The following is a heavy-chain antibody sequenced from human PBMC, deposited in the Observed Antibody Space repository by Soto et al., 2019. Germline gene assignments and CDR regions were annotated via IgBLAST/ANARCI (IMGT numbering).Heavy chain of an antibody. D-gene: IGHD5-12*01. CDR1: GDSIRIYY. V-gene: IGHV4-59*01. J-gene: IGHJ4*02. CDR3: AVASPPWTIDY. CDR2: IYYSGST. Sequence: PSETLSLACTACGDSIRIYYCTWFRQPPGKGLEWIGYIYYSGSTNYNPSLKSRVTISVDTSKNQFSLKLSSVTAADTAVYYCAVASPPWTIDYWGQGTLVTVSS.